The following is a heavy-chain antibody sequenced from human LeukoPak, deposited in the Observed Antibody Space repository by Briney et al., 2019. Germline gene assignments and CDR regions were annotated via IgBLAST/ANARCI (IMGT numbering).Heavy chain of an antibody. V-gene: IGHV3-20*04. CDR2: ITWNGGYT. CDR3: AGTYYYDSSGFYPEFFQH. D-gene: IGHD3-22*01. J-gene: IGHJ1*01. CDR1: GFIFDDYG. Sequence: GGSLRLSCAASGFIFDDYGMTWVRHAPGKGLEWVSGITWNGGYTGYADAVKGRFTISRDNAKNSLYLQMNSLRAEDTALYYCAGTYYYDSSGFYPEFFQHWGQGTLVIISS.